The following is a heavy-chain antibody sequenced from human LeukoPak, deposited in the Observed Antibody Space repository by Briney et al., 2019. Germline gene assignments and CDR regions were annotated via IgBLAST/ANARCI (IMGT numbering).Heavy chain of an antibody. CDR3: AREPGYSSGWYGFGILGY. J-gene: IGHJ4*02. D-gene: IGHD6-19*01. Sequence: PSGTLSLTCAVSGGSISSSNWWSWVRPPPGKGLEWIGEIYHSGSTNYNPSLKSRVTISVDKSKNKFSLKLSSVTAADTAVYYCAREPGYSSGWYGFGILGYWGQGTLVTVSS. V-gene: IGHV4-4*02. CDR1: GGSISSSNW. CDR2: IYHSGST.